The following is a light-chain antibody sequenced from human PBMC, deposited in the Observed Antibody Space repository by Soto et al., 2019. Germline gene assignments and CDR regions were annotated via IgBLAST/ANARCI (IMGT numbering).Light chain of an antibody. V-gene: IGKV3-15*01. CDR3: QQYNNWLPWT. Sequence: IVMTQSPATLSVSPGERATLSCRASQSVSSNLAWYQQKPGQAPRLLIYGASTRATGIPARFSGSGSGTEFTLTISSLQSEDFAVYYCQQYNNWLPWTFGQGTKVEIK. CDR1: QSVSSN. J-gene: IGKJ1*01. CDR2: GAS.